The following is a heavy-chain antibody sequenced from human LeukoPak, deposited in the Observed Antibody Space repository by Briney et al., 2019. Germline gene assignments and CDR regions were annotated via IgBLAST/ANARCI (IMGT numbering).Heavy chain of an antibody. CDR3: ARLKDDVTKFDY. J-gene: IGHJ4*02. CDR2: IRQDGSQI. Sequence: GGSLRLSCAGSGFSISNYWMSWVRQAPGKGLEWVASIRQDGSQIHYVDSVKGRFTISRDNAKNSLFLQMNSLRVEDTAIYYCARLKDDVTKFDYWGQGTLGTVSS. D-gene: IGHD2-8*01. V-gene: IGHV3-7*01. CDR1: GFSISNYW.